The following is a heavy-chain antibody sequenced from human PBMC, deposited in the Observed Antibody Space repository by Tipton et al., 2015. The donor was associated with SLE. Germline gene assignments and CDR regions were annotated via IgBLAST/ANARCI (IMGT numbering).Heavy chain of an antibody. V-gene: IGHV4-39*07. CDR3: ARQVGARFPYYYYYMDV. CDR1: GGSISSSSYY. Sequence: TLSLTCTVSGGSISSSSYYWGWIRQPPGKGLEWIGSIYYSGSTYYNPSLKSRVTISVDTSKNQFSLKLSSVTAADTAVYYCARQVGARFPYYYYYMDVWGKGTTVTVSS. J-gene: IGHJ6*03. D-gene: IGHD1-26*01. CDR2: IYYSGST.